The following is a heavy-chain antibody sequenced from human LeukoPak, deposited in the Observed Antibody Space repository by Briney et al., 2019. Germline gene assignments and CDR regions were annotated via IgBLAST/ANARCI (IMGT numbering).Heavy chain of an antibody. J-gene: IGHJ6*03. CDR3: ARSMEVIDYYYYYMDV. V-gene: IGHV1-69*01. D-gene: IGHD3-16*02. Sequence: GASVKVSCKASGGTFSSYAISWVRQAPGQGLEWMGGIIPIFGTANYAQKFQGRVTITADESTSTAYMELSSLRSEDTAVYYCARSMEVIDYYYYYMDVWGKGTTVTVSS. CDR1: GGTFSSYA. CDR2: IIPIFGTA.